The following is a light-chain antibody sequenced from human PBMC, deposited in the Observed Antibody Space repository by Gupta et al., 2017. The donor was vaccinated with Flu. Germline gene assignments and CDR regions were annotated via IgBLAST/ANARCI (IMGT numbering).Light chain of an antibody. J-gene: IGLJ3*02. V-gene: IGLV2-23*01. CDR3: HSYVGSSAV. Sequence: GTSSGVGSFNLVSWYQQHPGKAPKLMVYEGSKRPSGVSNRFSGSQSGNTASLTISGVQAEDEADYYCHSYVGSSAVFGGGTKLTVL. CDR2: EGS. CDR1: SSGVGSFNL.